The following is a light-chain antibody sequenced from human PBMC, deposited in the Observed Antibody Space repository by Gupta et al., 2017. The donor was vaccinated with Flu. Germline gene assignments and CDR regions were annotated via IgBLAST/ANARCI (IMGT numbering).Light chain of an antibody. V-gene: IGLV2-23*01. CDR1: NCDVGSYNL. CDR3: CSYLAHNTPV. CDR2: EGN. J-gene: IGLJ2*01. Sequence: QSALTQPASVSGSPGQSITISCTGFNCDVGSYNLVSWYQQHPDKVHKLIIYEGNKRPSGVAFRFSGSRSGNTASLTISGLQAEDEADYYCCSYLAHNTPVFGGGTKLTVL.